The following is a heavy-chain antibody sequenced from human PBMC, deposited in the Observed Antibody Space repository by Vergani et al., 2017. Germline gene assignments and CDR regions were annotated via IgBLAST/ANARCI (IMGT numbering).Heavy chain of an antibody. V-gene: IGHV3-30*02. Sequence: QVQLVESGGGLVQPGGSLRLSCVASGFSVSNSGMHWVRQTPGKGLEWVAFIQYDGSDIFYADFVEGRFTISRDNSKNSLYLQLKTLRAEDTGVYYCVRVKGSNWNDHLYDIWGQGTLVTVSS. CDR2: IQYDGSDI. CDR1: GFSVSNSG. J-gene: IGHJ3*02. D-gene: IGHD1-1*01. CDR3: VRVKGSNWNDHLYDI.